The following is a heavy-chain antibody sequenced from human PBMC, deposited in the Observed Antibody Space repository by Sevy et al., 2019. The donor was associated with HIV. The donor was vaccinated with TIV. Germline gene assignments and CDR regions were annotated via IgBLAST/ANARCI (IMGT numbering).Heavy chain of an antibody. J-gene: IGHJ6*02. CDR3: TTEGCSCVGGICSYCFYGMDV. D-gene: IGHD2-15*01. CDR2: IKRQIDGGTT. CDR1: GFTFSYAW. V-gene: IGHV3-15*01. Sequence: GGSLRLSCEASGFTFSYAWMSWVRQAPGKGLEWVGRIKRQIDGGTTDYAAPVKGRFTISKDDSRNTLYLQMNSLKTEDTAVYYCTTEGCSCVGGICSYCFYGMDVWGQGTTVTVSS.